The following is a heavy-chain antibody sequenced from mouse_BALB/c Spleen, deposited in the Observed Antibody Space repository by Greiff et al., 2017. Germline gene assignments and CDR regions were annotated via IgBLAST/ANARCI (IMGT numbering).Heavy chain of an antibody. Sequence: VQLQQSGPGLVKPSQTVSLTCTVTGISITTVNYIWSWIRQFQGNKLEWIGYIYYSGTITYNPSLTSRTTITRDTSKNQFFLEMNSLTAEDTATYYCARDQAYYRYDGHGGAMDYWGQGTSVTVSS. J-gene: IGHJ4*01. D-gene: IGHD2-14*01. CDR2: IYYSGTI. V-gene: IGHV3-5*02. CDR1: GISITTVNYI. CDR3: ARDQAYYRYDGHGGAMDY.